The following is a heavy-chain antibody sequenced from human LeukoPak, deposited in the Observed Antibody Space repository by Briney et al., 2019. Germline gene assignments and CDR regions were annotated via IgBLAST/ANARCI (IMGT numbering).Heavy chain of an antibody. CDR3: ARHRSETLSGYPLYYFDY. D-gene: IGHD3-22*01. CDR1: GFTFSSYW. V-gene: IGHV3-7*01. CDR2: IKQDGSEK. J-gene: IGHJ4*02. Sequence: GGSLRLSCAASGFTFSSYWMSWVRQAPGKGLEWVANIKQDGSEKYYVDSVKGRFTISRDNAKNSLYLQMNSLRAEDTAVYYCARHRSETLSGYPLYYFDYWGQGTLVTVSS.